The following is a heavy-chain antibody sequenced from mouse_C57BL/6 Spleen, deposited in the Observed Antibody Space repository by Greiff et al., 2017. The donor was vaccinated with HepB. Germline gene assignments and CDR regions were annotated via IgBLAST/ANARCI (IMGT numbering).Heavy chain of an antibody. CDR2: ISSGGSYT. D-gene: IGHD1-1*01. V-gene: IGHV5-6*01. CDR1: GFTFSSYG. CDR3: ASGSSYFDY. J-gene: IGHJ2*01. Sequence: EVQVVESGGDLVKPGGSLKLSCAASGFTFSSYGMSWVRQTPDKRLEWVATISSGGSYTYYPDSVKGRFTISRDNAKNTLYLQMSSLKSEDTAMYYGASGSSYFDYWGQGTTLTVSS.